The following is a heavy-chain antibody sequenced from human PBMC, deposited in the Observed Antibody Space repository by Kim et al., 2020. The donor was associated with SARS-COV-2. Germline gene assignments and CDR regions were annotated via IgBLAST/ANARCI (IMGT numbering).Heavy chain of an antibody. CDR2: IKTDESNT. CDR3: ARRSTVAATPLDY. CDR1: GFSLSSYW. Sequence: GGSLRLSCAASGFSLSSYWMHWVRQAPGKGLVWVSRIKTDESNTDYADSVKGRFIVSRDNAKNTLYLQMNSLRVEDTAVYYCARRSTVAATPLDYWGQG. D-gene: IGHD6-19*01. V-gene: IGHV3-74*01. J-gene: IGHJ4*02.